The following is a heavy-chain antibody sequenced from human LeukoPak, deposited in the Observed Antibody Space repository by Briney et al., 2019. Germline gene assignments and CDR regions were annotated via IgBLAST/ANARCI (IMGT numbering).Heavy chain of an antibody. CDR2: IYYSGNT. D-gene: IGHD2-2*01. Sequence: SETLSLTCTVSGGSINSSYWSWIRQPPGKGLEWIGYIYYSGNTNYTPSLKSRVAISVDTSNNQLSLKLSSVTAADTAVYYCARHRAPSTRHAFDIWGQGTMVTVSS. CDR1: GGSINSSY. CDR3: ARHRAPSTRHAFDI. V-gene: IGHV4-59*08. J-gene: IGHJ3*02.